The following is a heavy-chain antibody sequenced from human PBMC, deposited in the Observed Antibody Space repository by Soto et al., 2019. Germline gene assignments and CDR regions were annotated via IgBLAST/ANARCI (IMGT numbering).Heavy chain of an antibody. CDR2: IHYSGST. V-gene: IGHV4-39*01. D-gene: IGHD3-16*01. CDR1: GDSISSSDYY. CDR3: ARHLYVTFAY. Sequence: PSETLSLTCTVSGDSISSSDYYWGWIRQPPGKGLEWIGSIHYSGSTYYNPSLKSRVTISGDTSKKQFSLRLRSVTAADTAVYYCARHLYVTFAYWGQGTLVTVSS. J-gene: IGHJ4*02.